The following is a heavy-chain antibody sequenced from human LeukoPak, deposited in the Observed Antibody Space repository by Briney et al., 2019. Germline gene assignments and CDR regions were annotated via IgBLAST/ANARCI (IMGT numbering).Heavy chain of an antibody. Sequence: GGSPRLSCAASGFTFSSYKMNWVRQAPGKGLEWVSSISSSSSYIYYADSVKGRFTISRDNAKNLLYLQMNSLRVEDTAVYYCARVQSQLLPDYWGQGTLVTVSP. CDR1: GFTFSSYK. J-gene: IGHJ4*02. V-gene: IGHV3-21*01. CDR2: ISSSSSYI. CDR3: ARVQSQLLPDY. D-gene: IGHD2-2*01.